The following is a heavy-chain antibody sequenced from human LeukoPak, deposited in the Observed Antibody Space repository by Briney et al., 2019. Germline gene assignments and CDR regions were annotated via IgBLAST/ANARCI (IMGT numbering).Heavy chain of an antibody. V-gene: IGHV4-59*01. J-gene: IGHJ4*02. CDR2: IYYSGST. CDR1: GGSISSDY. CDR3: ERQSGSYYDTRGYFDY. D-gene: IGHD1-26*01. Sequence: SETLSLTCTVSGGSISSDYWSWMRQPPAKGLEWIGYIYYSGSTHYKPSLKSRVTISVDPSKNQFSLKLSSVTAADTAVYYRERQSGSYYDTRGYFDYWGQGTLVTVSS.